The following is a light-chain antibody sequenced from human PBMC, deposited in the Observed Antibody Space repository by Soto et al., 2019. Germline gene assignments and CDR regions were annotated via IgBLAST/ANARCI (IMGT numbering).Light chain of an antibody. CDR3: SSYTSSSTPCV. CDR1: SSDVGGYNY. Sequence: QSVLTQPASVSGSPGQSITISCTGTSSDVGGYNYVSWYQQHPGKAPKLMIYEVSNRPSGVSNRFSGSKSGNTASLTISGLQAEDEADYYCSSYTSSSTPCVFGGGTQRPS. V-gene: IGLV2-14*01. CDR2: EVS. J-gene: IGLJ3*02.